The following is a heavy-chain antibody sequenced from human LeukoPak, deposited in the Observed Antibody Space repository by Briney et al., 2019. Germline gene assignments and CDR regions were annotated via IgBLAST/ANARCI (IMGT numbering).Heavy chain of an antibody. CDR2: INWNGGST. Sequence: RSGGSLRLSCAASGFTFDDYGMSWVRQAPGKGLEWVSGINWNGGSTGYADSVKGRFTISRDNAKNSLYLQMNSLRAEDTAVYYCARENHSGSYGPIDYWGQGTLVTVSS. D-gene: IGHD1-26*01. CDR1: GFTFDDYG. V-gene: IGHV3-20*04. J-gene: IGHJ4*02. CDR3: ARENHSGSYGPIDY.